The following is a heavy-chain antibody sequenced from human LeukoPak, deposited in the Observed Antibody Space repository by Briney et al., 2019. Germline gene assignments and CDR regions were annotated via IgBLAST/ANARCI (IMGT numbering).Heavy chain of an antibody. V-gene: IGHV3-49*03. CDR2: IRSKAYGGTT. CDR3: TRETMSDAADY. J-gene: IGHJ4*02. Sequence: GSLRLSCTASGVTFGDYAMSWFRQAPGKGLEWVGFIRSKAYGGTTEYAASVKGRFTISRDDSKSIVYLQMNSLKTEDTAVYYCTRETMSDAADYWGQGTLVTVPS. D-gene: IGHD3-10*02. CDR1: GVTFGDYA.